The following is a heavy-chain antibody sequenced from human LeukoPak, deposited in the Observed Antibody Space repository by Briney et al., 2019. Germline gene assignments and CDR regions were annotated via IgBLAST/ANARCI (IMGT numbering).Heavy chain of an antibody. V-gene: IGHV4-39*01. D-gene: IGHD3-16*01. CDR2: IYYSGST. J-gene: IGHJ4*02. CDR1: GGSISTPSYY. Sequence: SETLSLTCTVSGGSISTPSYYWGWIRQPPGKGLEWIGSIYYSGSTYYNPSLKSRVTISVDTSRNQFSLKLSSVTAADTAVYFCASAPRQASIGGLDSWGQGSLVTVSS. CDR3: ASAPRQASIGGLDS.